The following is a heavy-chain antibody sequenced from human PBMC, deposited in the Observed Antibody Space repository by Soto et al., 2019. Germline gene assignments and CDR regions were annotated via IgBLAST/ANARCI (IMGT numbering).Heavy chain of an antibody. D-gene: IGHD6-13*01. CDR2: FFHTGTT. CDR3: ARDRRLQQLVPTKSTYYYYYGMDV. J-gene: IGHJ6*02. Sequence: PSGTLSLTCTVSGGSISSGYHWAWIRQPPGMRLEWVASFFHTGTTYYNPSLTSRVTISVDTSKNQFSLKLTSVTATDSAVYYCARDRRLQQLVPTKSTYYYYYGMDVSGPAPTVTLSS. V-gene: IGHV4-38-2*02. CDR1: GGSISSGYH.